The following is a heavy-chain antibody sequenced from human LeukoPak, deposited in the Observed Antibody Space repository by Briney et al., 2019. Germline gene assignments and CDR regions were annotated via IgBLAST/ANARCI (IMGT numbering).Heavy chain of an antibody. J-gene: IGHJ4*02. V-gene: IGHV3-15*07. CDR3: TTKSRKQQGFDY. Sequence: GGSLRLSCAASGFTFSNAWMNWVRQAPGKGLEWVGRIKSKTDGGTTDYAAPVKDRSTISRDDSKNTLYLQMNSLKTEDTAVYYCTTKSRKQQGFDYWGQGTLVTVSS. CDR2: IKSKTDGGTT. D-gene: IGHD6-13*01. CDR1: GFTFSNAW.